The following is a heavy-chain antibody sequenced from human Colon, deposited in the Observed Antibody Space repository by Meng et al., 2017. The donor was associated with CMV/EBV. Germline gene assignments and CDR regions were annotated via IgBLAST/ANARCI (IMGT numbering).Heavy chain of an antibody. J-gene: IGHJ4*02. D-gene: IGHD3-10*01. Sequence: GESLKISCAASGLTFRSYAMAWVRQAPGKGLEWVSAIGDTGATTKYADSVKGRFTISRDNAKNSLFLQMNSLRAEDTAVYYCARDPHFGALDYWGQGTLVTVSS. V-gene: IGHV3-23*01. CDR3: ARDPHFGALDY. CDR2: IGDTGATT. CDR1: GLTFRSYA.